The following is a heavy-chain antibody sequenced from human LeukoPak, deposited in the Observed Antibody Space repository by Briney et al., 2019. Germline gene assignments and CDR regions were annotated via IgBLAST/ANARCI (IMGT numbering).Heavy chain of an antibody. CDR1: GFTFDAYA. D-gene: IGHD3-22*01. CDR3: AKGKYYYDSSGYLWFDP. CDR2: IRWNSGSI. J-gene: IGHJ5*02. Sequence: GGSLRLSCAASGFTFDAYAMHWVRQAPGKGLEGVSGIRWNSGSIGYADSVKGRFTISRDNAKNSLYLQMSSLRAEDTALYYCAKGKYYYDSSGYLWFDPWGQGTLVTVSS. V-gene: IGHV3-9*01.